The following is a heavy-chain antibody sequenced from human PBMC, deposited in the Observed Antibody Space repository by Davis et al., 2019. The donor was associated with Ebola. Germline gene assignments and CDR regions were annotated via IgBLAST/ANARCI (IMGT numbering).Heavy chain of an antibody. CDR2: IIPILGIA. Sequence: SVKVSCKASGYTFTGYYIHWVRQAPGQGLEWMGRIIPILGIANYAQKFQGRVTITADKSTSTAYMELSSLRSEDTAVYYCARDRSDQLLSPGWFDPWGQGTLVTVSS. CDR1: GYTFTGYY. CDR3: ARDRSDQLLSPGWFDP. V-gene: IGHV1-69*04. D-gene: IGHD2-2*01. J-gene: IGHJ5*02.